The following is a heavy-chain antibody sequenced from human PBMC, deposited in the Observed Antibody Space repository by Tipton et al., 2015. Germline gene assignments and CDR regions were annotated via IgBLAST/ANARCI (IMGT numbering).Heavy chain of an antibody. J-gene: IGHJ4*02. CDR3: ARARGRHGGLFDS. CDR2: IYHSGRT. D-gene: IGHD4-23*01. V-gene: IGHV4-59*01. CDR1: GGSIRTYY. Sequence: TLSLTCTVSGGSIRTYYWVWVRQPPGRGLESLGYIYHSGRTNYNPSLRSRVTISVDTSKTQFSLKVSSVTAADTAMYYCARARGRHGGLFDSWGQGTLVTVSS.